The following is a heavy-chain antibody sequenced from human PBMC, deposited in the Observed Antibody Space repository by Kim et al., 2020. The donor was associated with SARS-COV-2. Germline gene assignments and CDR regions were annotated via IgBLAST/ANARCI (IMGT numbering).Heavy chain of an antibody. Sequence: GGTTDYAAPVKGRFTISRDDSKNTLYLQMNSLKTEDTAVYYCTTVLGFDYWGQGTQVTVSS. V-gene: IGHV3-15*01. CDR2: GGTT. J-gene: IGHJ4*02. CDR3: TTVLGFDY.